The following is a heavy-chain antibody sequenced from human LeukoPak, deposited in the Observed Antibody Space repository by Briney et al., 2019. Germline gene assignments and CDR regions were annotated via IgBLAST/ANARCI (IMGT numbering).Heavy chain of an antibody. CDR3: ARFHADYFYTYGMDV. Sequence: ASVKVSCKASGYTFGTYGISWVRQAPGQGLEWMGWISAYNGDTKYAPKFQGRVTMTTDTSTNMAYMEMRSLRSDDTAIFCCARFHADYFYTYGMDVWGQGTTVIVSS. CDR2: ISAYNGDT. D-gene: IGHD3-16*01. CDR1: GYTFGTYG. J-gene: IGHJ6*02. V-gene: IGHV1-18*01.